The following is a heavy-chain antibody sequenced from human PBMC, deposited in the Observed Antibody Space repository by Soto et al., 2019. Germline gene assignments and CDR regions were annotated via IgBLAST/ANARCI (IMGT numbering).Heavy chain of an antibody. V-gene: IGHV3-48*01. CDR3: ARDPAMVYFDY. CDR2: ISSSSNSI. CDR1: GFTFSSYS. D-gene: IGHD5-18*01. J-gene: IGHJ4*02. Sequence: GGSLRLSCAASGFTFSSYSMNWVRQAPGKGLEWVSYISSSSNSIYYADSVKGRFTISRDNAKNSLYLQMNSLRAEDTAVYYCARDPAMVYFDYWGQGTLVTVSS.